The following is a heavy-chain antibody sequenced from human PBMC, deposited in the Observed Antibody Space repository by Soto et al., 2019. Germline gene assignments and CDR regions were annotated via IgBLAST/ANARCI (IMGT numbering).Heavy chain of an antibody. Sequence: QVQLVQSGAEVKKPGSSVKVSCKASGGTFSSYTISWVRQAPGQGLEWMGRIIPILGIANYAQKYQCRVTITADKSTSTAYMELSSLRSEDTAVYYCARVRYCGGDCYARFDYWGQGTLVTVSS. CDR1: GGTFSSYT. J-gene: IGHJ4*02. CDR3: ARVRYCGGDCYARFDY. V-gene: IGHV1-69*02. D-gene: IGHD2-21*02. CDR2: IIPILGIA.